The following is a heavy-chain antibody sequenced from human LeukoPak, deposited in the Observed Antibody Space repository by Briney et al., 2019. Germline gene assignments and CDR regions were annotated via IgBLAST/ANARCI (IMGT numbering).Heavy chain of an antibody. CDR1: GFTFKSYG. Sequence: GGSLRLSCAASGFTFKSYGMTWVRQVPGKGLECVSSITGAGSSTKYADSVNGRFTISRDNSKNTVSLQMTGLRAEDTAAYYCARKVAVAMDLDYWGQGTLVTVSS. D-gene: IGHD5-18*01. CDR2: ITGAGSST. J-gene: IGHJ4*02. CDR3: ARKVAVAMDLDY. V-gene: IGHV3-23*01.